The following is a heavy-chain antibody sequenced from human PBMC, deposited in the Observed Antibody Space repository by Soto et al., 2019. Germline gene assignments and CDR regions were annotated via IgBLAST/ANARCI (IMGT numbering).Heavy chain of an antibody. D-gene: IGHD6-25*01. J-gene: IGHJ6*03. V-gene: IGHV3-23*01. CDR2: ISGSGGST. CDR3: AAGKSNYYYYYMDV. Sequence: GGSLRLSCAASGFTFSSYAMSWVRQAPGKGLEWVSAISGSGGSTYYADSVKGRFTISRDNSKNTLYRQMNSLGAEDTAVYYCAAGKSNYYYYYMDVWGKGTTVTVSS. CDR1: GFTFSSYA.